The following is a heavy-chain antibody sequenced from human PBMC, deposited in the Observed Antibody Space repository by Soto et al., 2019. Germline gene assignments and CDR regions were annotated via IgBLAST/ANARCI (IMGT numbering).Heavy chain of an antibody. J-gene: IGHJ5*01. CDR2: ISYDGSNK. Sequence: GKGLRWVAVISYDGSNKYYADSMKGRFTIARDNSKNTLYLQMNSLRAEDTAVYYCARDPGYCCSRSRHTKMSYGLDIPAQPLILTGHS. V-gene: IGHV3-30-3*01. D-gene: IGHD2-2*01. CDR3: ARDPGYCCSRSRHTKMSYGLDIPAQPLILTGHS.